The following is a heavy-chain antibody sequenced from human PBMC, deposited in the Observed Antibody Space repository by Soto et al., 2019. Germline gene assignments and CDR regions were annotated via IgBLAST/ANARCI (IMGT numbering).Heavy chain of an antibody. V-gene: IGHV4-34*01. D-gene: IGHD3-10*01. CDR2: INHSGST. CDR3: ARGVTGGKPYYGSGSYYKGGYYYYYYMDV. CDR1: GGSFSGYY. Sequence: QVQLQQWGAGLLKPSETLSLTCAVYGGSFSGYYWSWIRQPPGKGLEWIGEINHSGSTNYNPSLKSRVTKSVNTSKNQCSLKLSYVTAADTAVYYYARGVTGGKPYYGSGSYYKGGYYYYYYMDVWGKGTTVTVSS. J-gene: IGHJ6*03.